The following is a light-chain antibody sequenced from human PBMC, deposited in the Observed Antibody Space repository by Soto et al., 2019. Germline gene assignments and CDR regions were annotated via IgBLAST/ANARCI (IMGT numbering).Light chain of an antibody. CDR2: KAS. CDR1: QSISSW. V-gene: IGKV1-5*03. J-gene: IGKJ1*01. Sequence: DIQMTQSPSTLSASVGDRVTITCRASQSISSWLAWYQQKPGKAPKLLIYKASSLESGVPSRFSGSGSGTEXTLTISSLQPDDFATYYCQQYNXXXRXXGQGTK. CDR3: QQYNXXXRX.